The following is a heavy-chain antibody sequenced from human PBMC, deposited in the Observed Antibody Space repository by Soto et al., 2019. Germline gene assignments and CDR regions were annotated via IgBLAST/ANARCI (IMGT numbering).Heavy chain of an antibody. Sequence: QVQLVQSGAEMKKPGSSVKVSCQSSGGTFNTYAMNWVRQAPGQGPEWMGDISPMFGAANYAPKFQGRVTNTADETTGTSYMQLSRLTSTDTALFFCAREVQVHTPAFVYWGQGTLVTVSS. J-gene: IGHJ4*02. V-gene: IGHV1-69*19. CDR1: GGTFNTYA. D-gene: IGHD3-10*01. CDR2: ISPMFGAA. CDR3: AREVQVHTPAFVY.